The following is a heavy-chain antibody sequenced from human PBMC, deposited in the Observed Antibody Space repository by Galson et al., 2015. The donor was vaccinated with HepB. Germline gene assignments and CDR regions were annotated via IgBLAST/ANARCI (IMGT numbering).Heavy chain of an antibody. D-gene: IGHD2-2*02. CDR3: ARQHEIPSVYYYGMDV. V-gene: IGHV5-10-1*01. CDR2: IDPSDSYT. J-gene: IGHJ6*02. Sequence: QSGAEVKKPGESLRISCKGSGYSFTSYWISWVRQMPGKGLEWMGRIDPSDSYTNYSPSFQGHVTISADKSISTAYLQWSSLKASDTAMYYCARQHEIPSVYYYGMDVWGQGTTVTVSS. CDR1: GYSFTSYW.